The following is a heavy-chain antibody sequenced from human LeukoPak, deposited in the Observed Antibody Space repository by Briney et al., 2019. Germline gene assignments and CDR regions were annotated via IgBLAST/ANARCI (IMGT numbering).Heavy chain of an antibody. D-gene: IGHD5-18*01. CDR3: AKEHADTAMGNAFDI. Sequence: PGGSLRLSCAASGFTFSSYGMHWVRQAPGKGLEWVAVISYDGSNKYYADSVKGRFTISRDNSKNTLYLQMNSLRAEDTAVYYCAKEHADTAMGNAFDIWGQGTMVTVSS. V-gene: IGHV3-30*18. CDR1: GFTFSSYG. CDR2: ISYDGSNK. J-gene: IGHJ3*02.